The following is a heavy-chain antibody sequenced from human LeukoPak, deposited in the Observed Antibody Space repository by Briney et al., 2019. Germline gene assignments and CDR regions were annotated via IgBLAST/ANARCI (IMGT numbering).Heavy chain of an antibody. CDR1: GASIRSYY. Sequence: SETLSLTCTVSGASIRSYYWSWIRQPAGKGLEWIGRFYTTGSTNYSPSFKGRVTMSVDTSKNQFSLKLSSVTAADTAVCYCARHAYYDTSGYYYVDYWGQGTLVTVSS. D-gene: IGHD3-22*01. V-gene: IGHV4-4*07. J-gene: IGHJ4*02. CDR3: ARHAYYDTSGYYYVDY. CDR2: FYTTGST.